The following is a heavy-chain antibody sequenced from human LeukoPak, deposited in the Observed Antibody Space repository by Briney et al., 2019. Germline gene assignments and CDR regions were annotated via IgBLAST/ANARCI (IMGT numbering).Heavy chain of an antibody. CDR1: GYSISSGYY. J-gene: IGHJ4*02. Sequence: SETLSLTCTVSGYSISSGYYWGWIRQPPVKGLEWIGSIYHSGSTYYNPSLKSRVTISVDTSKNQFSLKLSSVTAADTAVYYCARHGPFSYYYDSSGYSAPGYFDYWGQGTLVTVSS. V-gene: IGHV4-38-2*02. D-gene: IGHD3-22*01. CDR2: IYHSGST. CDR3: ARHGPFSYYYDSSGYSAPGYFDY.